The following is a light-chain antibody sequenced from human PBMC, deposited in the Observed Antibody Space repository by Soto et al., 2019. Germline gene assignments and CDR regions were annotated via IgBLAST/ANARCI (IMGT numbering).Light chain of an antibody. CDR3: QQYGSSSWT. CDR2: GTS. V-gene: IGKV3-20*01. CDR1: QSVSSSY. J-gene: IGKJ1*01. Sequence: EIVVTQSPGTLSLSPGERATLSCRASQSVSSSYVAWYQQKPGQAPRLLIYGTSSRATAIPDRFSGSGSGTEFTLTISRLEPEDFAVYSCQQYGSSSWTFGQGTKVDIK.